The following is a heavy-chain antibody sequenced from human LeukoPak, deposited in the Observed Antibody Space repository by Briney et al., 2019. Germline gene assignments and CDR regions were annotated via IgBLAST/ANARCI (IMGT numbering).Heavy chain of an antibody. V-gene: IGHV3-23*01. Sequence: PGGSLRISYPASGFTFSTYAMSWVRQTPGKGLHWVSTIRGTSGGTSYEDSVRGRFTISRDNSKNTLYLQMNSLRAEDTAVYYCAKDPRDGYSSGWYFDYWGQGTLVTVSS. CDR2: IRGTSGGT. D-gene: IGHD6-19*01. CDR1: GFTFSTYA. J-gene: IGHJ4*02. CDR3: AKDPRDGYSSGWYFDY.